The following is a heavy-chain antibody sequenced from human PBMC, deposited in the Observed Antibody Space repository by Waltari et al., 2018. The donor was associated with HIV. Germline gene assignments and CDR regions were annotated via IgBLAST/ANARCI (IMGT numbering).Heavy chain of an antibody. D-gene: IGHD3-3*01. CDR1: GYTFTSYA. Sequence: QVQLLQSGSELKKPGASVNVSCKASGYTFTSYAMHWVRQAPGHGRECRGWVNPNTGNPTYVQGFTGRFVFSLDTSVSTAYLQISSLKAEDTAVYYCARPPRDFWSGYYYYYYMDVWGKGTTVTVSS. CDR2: VNPNTGNP. J-gene: IGHJ6*03. V-gene: IGHV7-4-1*02. CDR3: ARPPRDFWSGYYYYYYMDV.